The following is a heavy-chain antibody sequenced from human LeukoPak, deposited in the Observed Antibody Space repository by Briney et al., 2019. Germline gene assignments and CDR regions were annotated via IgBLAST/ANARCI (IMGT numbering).Heavy chain of an antibody. Sequence: SETLSLTCAVYGGSFSGYYWSWIRQSPGRGLEWIGEINHSGDTNYNSSAKSRVTISVDTSKNQFSLKVRSLTAADTAVYYCARGPTISETGYFDYWGQGTLVTVSS. J-gene: IGHJ4*03. V-gene: IGHV4-34*01. D-gene: IGHD1-1*01. CDR3: ARGPTISETGYFDY. CDR2: INHSGDT. CDR1: GGSFSGYY.